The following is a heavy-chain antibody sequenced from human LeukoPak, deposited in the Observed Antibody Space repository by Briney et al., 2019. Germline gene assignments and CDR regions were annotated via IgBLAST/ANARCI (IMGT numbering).Heavy chain of an antibody. D-gene: IGHD6-13*01. J-gene: IGHJ6*03. CDR2: ISTSGST. CDR1: GGSISSYS. CDR3: ARGTIVAAVSGSYYYFYMDV. V-gene: IGHV4-4*07. Sequence: SETLSLTCTVSGGSISSYSWSWIRQPAGKGLEWIGRISTSGSTNYNPSLKSRVTMSVDTSKNQFSLKLSSVTAADTAVYSCARGTIVAAVSGSYYYFYMDVWGKGTTVTISS.